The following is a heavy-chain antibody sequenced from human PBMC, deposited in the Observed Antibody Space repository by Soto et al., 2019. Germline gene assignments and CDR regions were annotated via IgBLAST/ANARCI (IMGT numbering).Heavy chain of an antibody. V-gene: IGHV3-64*01. CDR1: GFTFSSYD. D-gene: IGHD1-7*01. J-gene: IGHJ4*02. CDR2: ISSNGGTT. Sequence: EVQLAESGGGMVQPGGSLRLSCVASGFTFSSYDMHWVRQAPGKGLEYVSSISSNGGTTYYGNSVKGRFTISRDNSKNTLYLQMGILSAEDMDVYYCVRRVAGNYHYWGQGTLVTVSS. CDR3: VRRVAGNYHY.